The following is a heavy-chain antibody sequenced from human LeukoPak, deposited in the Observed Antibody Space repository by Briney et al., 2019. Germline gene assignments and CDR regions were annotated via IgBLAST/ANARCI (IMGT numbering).Heavy chain of an antibody. V-gene: IGHV1-2*02. CDR2: INPTSGDT. D-gene: IGHD6-19*01. J-gene: IGHJ4*02. CDR3: ARDEVSGGWYNH. CDR1: GYIFTGYY. Sequence: ASVKVSCKASGYIFTGYYMHWVRQAPGQGLEWMGWINPTSGDTNYAQKLQGRVTLTTDTSTNTAYMELRSLRSDDTAVYYCARDEVSGGWYNHWGQGTLVTVSS.